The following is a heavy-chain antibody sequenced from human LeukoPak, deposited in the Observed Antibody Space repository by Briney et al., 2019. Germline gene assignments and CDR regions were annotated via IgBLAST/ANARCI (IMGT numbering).Heavy chain of an antibody. CDR3: ARYDSSGYYSWVVDY. J-gene: IGHJ4*02. V-gene: IGHV1-18*01. CDR1: GYTFTIYG. Sequence: GASVKVSCKASGYTFTIYGISWVRQAPGQGLEWMGWISAYNGNTNCAQKLQGRVTMTTDTSTSTAHMELRSLRSDDTAVYYCARYDSSGYYSWVVDYWGQGTLVTVSS. D-gene: IGHD3-22*01. CDR2: ISAYNGNT.